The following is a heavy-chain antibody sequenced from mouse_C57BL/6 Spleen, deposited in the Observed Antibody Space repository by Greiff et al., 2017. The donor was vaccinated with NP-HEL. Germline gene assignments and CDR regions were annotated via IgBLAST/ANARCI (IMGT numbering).Heavy chain of an antibody. V-gene: IGHV1-55*01. Sequence: QVQLQQSGAELVKPGASVKMSCKASGYTFTSYWITWVKQRPGQGLEWIGDIYPGSGSTNYNEKFKSKATLTVDTSSSTAYMQLSSLTSEDSAVYYCARGDYGYLWYFDVWGTGTTVTVSS. J-gene: IGHJ1*03. D-gene: IGHD2-2*01. CDR3: ARGDYGYLWYFDV. CDR1: GYTFTSYW. CDR2: IYPGSGST.